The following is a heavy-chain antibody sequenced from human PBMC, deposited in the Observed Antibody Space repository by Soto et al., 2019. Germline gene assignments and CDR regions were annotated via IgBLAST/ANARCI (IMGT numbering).Heavy chain of an antibody. CDR2: INPNSGGT. J-gene: IGHJ6*02. CDR3: ARDLFQRYCSSTSCAYDYYYGMDV. V-gene: IGHV1-2*02. D-gene: IGHD2-2*01. Sequence: GASLKVSCKASGYTFTGYYMDWVRQAPGQGLEWMGWINPNSGGTNYAQKFQGRVTMTRDTSISTAYMELSRLRSDDTAVYYCARDLFQRYCSSTSCAYDYYYGMDVWGQGTTVTVSS. CDR1: GYTFTGYY.